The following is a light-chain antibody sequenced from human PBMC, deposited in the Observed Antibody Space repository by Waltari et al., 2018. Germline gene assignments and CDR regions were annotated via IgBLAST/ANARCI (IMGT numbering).Light chain of an antibody. V-gene: IGLV3-19*01. CDR1: SLRTYA. CDR2: SPD. Sequence: SSELTQDPAVSVALGQTVTITCQGDSLRTYAAAWYQQRPGQAPILVLFSPDDRPSGIPDRFSGSSSRDTASLTITDTQAEDEAAYYCSSRDPTINAVVFGGGTKLTVL. J-gene: IGLJ2*01. CDR3: SSRDPTINAVV.